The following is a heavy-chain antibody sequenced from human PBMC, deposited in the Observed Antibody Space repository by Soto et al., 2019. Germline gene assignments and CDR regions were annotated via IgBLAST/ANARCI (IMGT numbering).Heavy chain of an antibody. D-gene: IGHD3-10*01. V-gene: IGHV1-46*01. J-gene: IGHJ4*02. CDR2: INPSGGST. Sequence: ASVKVSCKASGYSFTSYYMHRVRQAPGQGLEWMGIINPSGGSTSYAQKFQGRVTMTRDTSTSTVYMELSSLRSEDTAVYYCARPRSQVWFGEPMYYFDYWGQGNLVTVSS. CDR3: ARPRSQVWFGEPMYYFDY. CDR1: GYSFTSYY.